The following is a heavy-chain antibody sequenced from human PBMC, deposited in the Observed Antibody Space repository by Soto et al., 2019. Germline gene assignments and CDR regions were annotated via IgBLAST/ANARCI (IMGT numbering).Heavy chain of an antibody. Sequence: QVQLVQSGAEVKKPGSSVKVSCKASGGTFSSYAISRVRQAPGQGLEWMGGIIPIFGTANYAQKFQGRVTITADESTSTAYMELSSLRSEDTAVYYCARDATYYYDSSGYYYEAAFDIWGQGTMVTVSS. CDR3: ARDATYYYDSSGYYYEAAFDI. CDR2: IIPIFGTA. D-gene: IGHD3-22*01. J-gene: IGHJ3*02. V-gene: IGHV1-69*01. CDR1: GGTFSSYA.